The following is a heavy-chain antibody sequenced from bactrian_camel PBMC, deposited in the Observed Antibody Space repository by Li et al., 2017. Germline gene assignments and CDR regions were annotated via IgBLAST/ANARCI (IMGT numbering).Heavy chain of an antibody. Sequence: GSKCMAWFRQDPGKGLEWVSSIPENGASTYYAGSVKGRFTISQGNAKNAVYLQMNNLKPEDTAMYYCAAAPLLGYCTGDLRRVYEYKHWGQGTQVTVS. CDR2: IPENGAST. V-gene: IGHV3S19*01. D-gene: IGHD5*01. CDR3: AAAPLLGYCTGDLRRVYEYKH. J-gene: IGHJ4*01. CDR1: GSKC.